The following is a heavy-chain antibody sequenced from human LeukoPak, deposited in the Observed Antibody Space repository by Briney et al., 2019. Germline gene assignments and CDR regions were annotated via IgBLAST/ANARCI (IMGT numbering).Heavy chain of an antibody. CDR3: ARDLWFGEFPYYFDQ. CDR1: GFTFSSYR. D-gene: IGHD3-10*01. V-gene: IGHV3-7*01. CDR2: IKHDGSDK. Sequence: GGSLRLSCAASGFTFSSYRMIWVRQAPGKGLEWVANIKHDGSDKYYVDSVKGRFTISRDNAKNSLYLQMNSLRAEDTAMYYCARDLWFGEFPYYFDQWGQGTLVTVSS. J-gene: IGHJ4*02.